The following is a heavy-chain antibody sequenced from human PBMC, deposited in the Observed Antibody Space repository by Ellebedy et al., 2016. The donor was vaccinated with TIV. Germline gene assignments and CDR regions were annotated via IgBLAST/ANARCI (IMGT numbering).Heavy chain of an antibody. CDR2: ITWYGGGT. Sequence: GESLKISCAGSGFTFDDYAMSWVRQAPGKGLEWVSGITWYGGGTAYADSVKGRFTISRDNAKNSLYLEMNSLRAEDTALYYCARQLFSYSMDVWGQGTTVTVSS. J-gene: IGHJ6*02. D-gene: IGHD3-10*01. CDR3: ARQLFSYSMDV. CDR1: GFTFDDYA. V-gene: IGHV3-20*04.